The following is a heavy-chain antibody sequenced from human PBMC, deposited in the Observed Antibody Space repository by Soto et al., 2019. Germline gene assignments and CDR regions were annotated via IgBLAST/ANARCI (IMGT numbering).Heavy chain of an antibody. CDR1: GGMFSDYT. V-gene: IGHV1-69*06. Sequence: QVQLVQSGAVVKKPGSSVTVSCKASGGMFSDYTISWVRQAPGQGLEWMGGIIPIFGGPHYAQKFQGRVTITADKPTRGVYLKLRDLTSEDLAVYYWAKKGGGASIDFWRADWFDPWGQGTLVTVSS. J-gene: IGHJ5*02. CDR3: AKKGGGASIDFWRADWFDP. D-gene: IGHD3-3*01. CDR2: IIPIFGGP.